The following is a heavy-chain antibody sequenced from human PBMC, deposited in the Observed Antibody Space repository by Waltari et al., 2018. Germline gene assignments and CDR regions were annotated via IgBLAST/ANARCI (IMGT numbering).Heavy chain of an antibody. D-gene: IGHD2-15*01. CDR1: GFTFSTYW. V-gene: IGHV3-74*01. CDR2: ITYDGSRR. CDR3: ASHRPGGYGMDV. J-gene: IGHJ6*02. Sequence: VQLVESGGGLVQPGGSLRLSCEASGFTFSTYWMCWVRQVPGKGLGWDSTITYDGSRRRYADSVKGRFTISRDNAKNTLYLQTNSLRAGDTAVYYCASHRPGGYGMDVWGHGTTVTVSS.